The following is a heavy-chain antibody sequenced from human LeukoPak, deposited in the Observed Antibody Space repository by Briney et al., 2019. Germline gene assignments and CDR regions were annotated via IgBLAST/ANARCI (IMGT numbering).Heavy chain of an antibody. CDR1: GFTFSSYG. Sequence: PGGSLRLSCAASGFTFSSYGMSWVRQAPGKGLGWVSGISGSGGSTYYADSVKGRFTISRDNSKNTLYLQMNSLRAEDTAVYYCASLYGSGRNALLFDYWGQGALVTVSS. D-gene: IGHD3-10*01. CDR2: ISGSGGST. V-gene: IGHV3-23*01. CDR3: ASLYGSGRNALLFDY. J-gene: IGHJ4*02.